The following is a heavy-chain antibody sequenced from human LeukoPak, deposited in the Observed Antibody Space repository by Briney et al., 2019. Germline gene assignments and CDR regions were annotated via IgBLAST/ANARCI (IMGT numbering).Heavy chain of an antibody. CDR1: GFTFSSYA. Sequence: GGSLRLSCSASGFTFSSYAMHWVRQARGKGLEYVSAINRDGGSPYYADSVQGSFTISRDNSKNTLYLEMSSLRAGDTAVYYCVKDYGSGNYWGQETRGTVSS. V-gene: IGHV3-64D*06. J-gene: IGHJ4*02. CDR3: VKDYGSGNY. D-gene: IGHD3-10*01. CDR2: INRDGGSP.